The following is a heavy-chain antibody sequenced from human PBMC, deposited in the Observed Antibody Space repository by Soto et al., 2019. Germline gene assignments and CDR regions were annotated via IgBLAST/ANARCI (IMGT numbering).Heavy chain of an antibody. CDR3: AREGYSSSSVNYYYYYGMDV. CDR2: IIPIFGTA. V-gene: IGHV1-69*13. J-gene: IGHJ6*02. Sequence: ASVKVSCKASGGTFSSYAISWVRQAPGQGLEWMGGIIPIFGTANYAQKFQGRVTITADESTSTAYMELSSLRSEDTAVYYCAREGYSSSSVNYYYYYGMDVWGQGTTVXVS. D-gene: IGHD6-6*01. CDR1: GGTFSSYA.